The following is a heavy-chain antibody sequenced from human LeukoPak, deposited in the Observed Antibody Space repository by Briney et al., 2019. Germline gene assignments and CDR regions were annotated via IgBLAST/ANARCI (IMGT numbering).Heavy chain of an antibody. Sequence: SETLSLTCAVYGGSFSAYYWSWIRQPPGKGLEWIGEINYSGSTKYLPPLKSRVTISVDTSKNQFSLTLSSVTAADTAVYYCARELTGTTTFDHWGQGTLVTVSS. V-gene: IGHV4-34*01. J-gene: IGHJ4*02. CDR2: INYSGST. CDR3: ARELTGTTTFDH. D-gene: IGHD1/OR15-1a*01. CDR1: GGSFSAYY.